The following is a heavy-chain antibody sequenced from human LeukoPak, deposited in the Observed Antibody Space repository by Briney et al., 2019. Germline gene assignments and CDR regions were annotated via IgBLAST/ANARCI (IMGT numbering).Heavy chain of an antibody. CDR2: IWYDGSNK. Sequence: GGSLRLSCAASGFTLSSYAMSWVRQAPGKGLEWVAVIWYDGSNKYYADSVQGRFTISRDNSKNTLYLQMNTLRAEDTAVYYCARDAVGAPYYYYYGMDAWGQGTTVTVSS. V-gene: IGHV3-33*08. CDR1: GFTLSSYA. J-gene: IGHJ6*02. D-gene: IGHD1-26*01. CDR3: ARDAVGAPYYYYYGMDA.